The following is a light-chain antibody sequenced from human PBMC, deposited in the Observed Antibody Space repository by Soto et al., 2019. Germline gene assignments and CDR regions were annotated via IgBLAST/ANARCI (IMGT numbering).Light chain of an antibody. J-gene: IGLJ2*01. CDR2: DVS. CDR1: SSDVGGYNY. Sequence: QSVLTQPASVSGSPGQPITISCTGTSSDVGGYNYVSWYQQHPGKAPKLMIYDVSNRPSGVANRFSGSKSGNTASLTISGLQAEDEADYYCSSYTSSSTLFGGGTKLTVL. CDR3: SSYTSSSTL. V-gene: IGLV2-14*03.